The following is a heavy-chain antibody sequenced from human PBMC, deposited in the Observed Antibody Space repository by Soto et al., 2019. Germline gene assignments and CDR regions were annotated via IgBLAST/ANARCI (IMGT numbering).Heavy chain of an antibody. Sequence: SETLSLTCTVSGGSISSCDYYWSWIRHPPGKGLDWIGYIYYSGSTYYNPSLKSRVTISVDTSKNQFSLKLSSVTAADTAVYYCARAGYCSGGSCYPGGNYWGQGTLVTVSS. CDR1: GGSISSCDYY. CDR3: ARAGYCSGGSCYPGGNY. CDR2: IYYSGST. J-gene: IGHJ4*02. V-gene: IGHV4-30-4*01. D-gene: IGHD2-15*01.